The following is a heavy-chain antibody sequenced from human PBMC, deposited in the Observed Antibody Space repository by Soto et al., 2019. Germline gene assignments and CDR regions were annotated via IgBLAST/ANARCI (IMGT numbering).Heavy chain of an antibody. D-gene: IGHD1-20*01. Sequence: GGSLRLSCTASGVRFINAWMSWVRQAPGKGLEWVGRIKSKTDGGTTDYAEPGKGRFTISRDDAKQTLYVQMTSLRAEETAVYYVMAITPNRKWGLVSWGQGTLVNV. V-gene: IGHV3-15*05. J-gene: IGHJ4*02. CDR1: GVRFINAW. CDR3: MAITPNRKWGLVS. CDR2: IKSKTDGGTT.